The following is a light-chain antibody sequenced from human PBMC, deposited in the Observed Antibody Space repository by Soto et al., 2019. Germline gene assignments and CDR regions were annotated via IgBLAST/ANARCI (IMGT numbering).Light chain of an antibody. CDR1: KTVSSGY. Sequence: EIVLTQSPGTLSLSEGERATLSCRASKTVSSGYVAWYQQKPGQTPKLLVYEASSRAAGTPDRFSGSGSGRDYTLTISRLEPEDFAVYYCHQYGTPPQTFGQGTKVEI. CDR2: EAS. CDR3: HQYGTPPQT. V-gene: IGKV3-20*01. J-gene: IGKJ1*01.